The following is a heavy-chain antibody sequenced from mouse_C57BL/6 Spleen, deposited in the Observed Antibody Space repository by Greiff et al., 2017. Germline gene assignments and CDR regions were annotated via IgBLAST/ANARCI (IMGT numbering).Heavy chain of an antibody. Sequence: VQLQQPGTELVKPGASGYTFTSYWMHWVKQRPGQGLEWIGNINPSNGGTNYNEKFKSKATLTVDKSSSTAYMQLSSLTSEDSAVYYCARLDYGYAMDYWGQGTSVTVSS. J-gene: IGHJ4*01. CDR3: ARLDYGYAMDY. CDR1: GYTFTSYW. CDR2: INPSNGGT. D-gene: IGHD1-1*01. V-gene: IGHV1-53*01.